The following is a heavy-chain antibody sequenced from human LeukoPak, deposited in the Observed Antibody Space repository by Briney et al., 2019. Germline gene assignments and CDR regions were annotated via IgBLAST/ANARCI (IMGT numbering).Heavy chain of an antibody. Sequence: PSETLSLTCTVSGGSISSYYWSWIRQPPGKGLEWIGYIYYSGSTNYNPSLKSRVTISVDTSKNQFSLKLSSVTAAHTAVYYCARHRGGRFSGCYCDYWGQGTLVTVSS. CDR1: GGSISSYY. CDR3: ARHRGGRFSGCYCDY. D-gene: IGHD1-26*01. J-gene: IGHJ4*02. CDR2: IYYSGST. V-gene: IGHV4-59*08.